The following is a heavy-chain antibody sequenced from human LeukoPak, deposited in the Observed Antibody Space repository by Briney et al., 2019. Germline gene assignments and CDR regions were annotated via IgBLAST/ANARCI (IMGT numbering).Heavy chain of an antibody. V-gene: IGHV4-34*01. Sequence: SETLSLTCAVYGGSFSGYYWSWIRQPPGKGLEWIGEINHSGSTNYNPSLKSRVTISVDTSKNQFSLKPSSVTAADTAVYYCARPKAGPSSSWYRYWGQGTLVTVSS. CDR2: INHSGST. CDR1: GGSFSGYY. D-gene: IGHD6-13*01. CDR3: ARPKAGPSSSWYRY. J-gene: IGHJ4*02.